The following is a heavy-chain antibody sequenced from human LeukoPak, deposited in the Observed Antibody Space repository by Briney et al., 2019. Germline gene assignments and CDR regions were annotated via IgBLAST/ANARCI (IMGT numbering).Heavy chain of an antibody. J-gene: IGHJ3*02. CDR2: ISYSGST. V-gene: IGHV4-59*01. D-gene: IGHD6-13*01. Sequence: SETLSLTCTVSGGSISSYYWSWVRQPPGKGLEWIGYISYSGSTNYNPSLKSRVTISVDTSKNQFSLKLSSVTAADTAVYYCARDPGYPDAFDIWGQGTMVTVSS. CDR1: GGSISSYY. CDR3: ARDPGYPDAFDI.